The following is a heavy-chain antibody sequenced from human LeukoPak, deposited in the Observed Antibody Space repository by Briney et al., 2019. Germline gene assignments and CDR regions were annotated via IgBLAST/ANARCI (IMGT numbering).Heavy chain of an antibody. V-gene: IGHV3-74*01. CDR1: GFTFSNYW. Sequence: PGGSLRLSCAASGFTFSNYWMHWVRQAPGKGLVWVSRINSDESSTRYADSVKGRFTISRDNAKNALYLQMNSLRAEDTGVYFCARGQTLTFWGQGTLVTASS. J-gene: IGHJ4*02. CDR3: ARGQTLTF. CDR2: INSDESST.